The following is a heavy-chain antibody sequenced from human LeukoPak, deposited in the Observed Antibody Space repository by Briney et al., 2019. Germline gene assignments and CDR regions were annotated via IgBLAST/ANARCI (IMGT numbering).Heavy chain of an antibody. J-gene: IGHJ3*02. CDR3: AESASDAFDI. Sequence: ASVKVSCKASGGTFSSYAISWVRQAPGRGLEWMGGIIPIFGTANYAQKFQGRVTITADESTSTAYMELSSLRSEDTAVYYCAESASDAFDIWGQGTMVTVSS. V-gene: IGHV1-69*13. CDR2: IIPIFGTA. CDR1: GGTFSSYA.